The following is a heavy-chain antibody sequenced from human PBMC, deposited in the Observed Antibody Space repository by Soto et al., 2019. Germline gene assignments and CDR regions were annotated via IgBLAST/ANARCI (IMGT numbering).Heavy chain of an antibody. Sequence: PGRAVRRSGACCGFALIWVAVGWVRQAPGKGLEWVSAISGSGGSTYYADSVKGRFTISRDNSKNTLYLQMNSLRAEDTAVYYCAKGITMIVVVTRFDYWGQGTLVTVSS. CDR1: GFALIWVA. CDR2: ISGSGGST. V-gene: IGHV3-23*01. D-gene: IGHD3-22*01. J-gene: IGHJ4*02. CDR3: AKGITMIVVVTRFDY.